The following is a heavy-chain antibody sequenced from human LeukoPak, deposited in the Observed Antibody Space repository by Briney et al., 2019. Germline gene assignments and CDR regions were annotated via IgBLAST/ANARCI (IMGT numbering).Heavy chain of an antibody. Sequence: ASVKVSCKASGYTFTSYGISWVRQAPGQGLEWMGWISAYNGNTNYAQKLQGRVTMTTDTSTSTAYMELRSLRSDDTAVYYCARGVGDDILTAYYPFDYWGQGTLVTVPS. V-gene: IGHV1-18*01. CDR2: ISAYNGNT. CDR3: ARGVGDDILTAYYPFDY. CDR1: GYTFTSYG. J-gene: IGHJ4*02. D-gene: IGHD3-9*01.